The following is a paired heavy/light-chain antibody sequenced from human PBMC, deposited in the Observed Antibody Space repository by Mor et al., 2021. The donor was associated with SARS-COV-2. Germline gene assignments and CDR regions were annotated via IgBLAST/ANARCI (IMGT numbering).Light chain of an antibody. J-gene: IGLJ3*02. CDR1: NFGTKG. V-gene: IGLV3-21*04. CDR3: QVWDSDSNTRV. Sequence: YVLTQPPSVSVAPGTTARITCGGDNFGTKGVHWYQQRSGQAPMLVMFYDSDRPSGIPDRFSGSKSGNTATLTISRVEVGDEADYFCQVWDSDSNTRVFGGGTKLTVL. CDR2: YDS.
Heavy chain of an antibody. CDR3: ARERWEQTGSA. CDR1: GGSFSGYY. V-gene: IGHV4-34*01. D-gene: IGHD1-26*01. CDR2: INQSGTI. Sequence: QVQLQQWGAGLLKASETLSLTCTVSGGSFSGYYWSWIRQSPGKGLEWIGEINQSGTIKYNSSLKSRVTMSIDTSKNQFSLTMISVTAADTAVYYCARERWEQTGSAWGQGTLVTVSS. J-gene: IGHJ4*02.